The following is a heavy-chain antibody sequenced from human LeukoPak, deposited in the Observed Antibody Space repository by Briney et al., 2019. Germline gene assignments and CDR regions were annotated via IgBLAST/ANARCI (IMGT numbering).Heavy chain of an antibody. V-gene: IGHV3-21*01. CDR3: ARVDYYDTHYGMDV. CDR1: GFTFGSYS. J-gene: IGHJ6*02. D-gene: IGHD3-22*01. CDR2: ISSSSSYI. Sequence: GGSLRLSCAASGFTFGSYSMNWVRQAPGKGLEWVSSISSSSSYIYYADSVKGRFTISRDNAKNSLYLQMNSLRAEDTAVYYCARVDYYDTHYGMDVWGQGTTVTVSS.